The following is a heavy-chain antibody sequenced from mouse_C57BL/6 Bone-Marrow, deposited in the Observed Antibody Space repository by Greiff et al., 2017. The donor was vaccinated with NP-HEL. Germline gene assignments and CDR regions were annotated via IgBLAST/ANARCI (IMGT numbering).Heavy chain of an antibody. D-gene: IGHD1-1*01. J-gene: IGHJ1*03. CDR3: ARSFITTVVATDWYFDV. V-gene: IGHV15-2*01. CDR1: DSEVFPIAY. CDR2: ILPSIGRT. Sequence: VQLQQSGSELRSPGSSVKLSCKDFDSEVFPIAYMSWVRQKPGHGFEWIGGILPSIGRTISGEKFEDKATLDADTLSNTAYLELNSLTSEDSAIYYCARSFITTVVATDWYFDVWGTGTTVTVSS.